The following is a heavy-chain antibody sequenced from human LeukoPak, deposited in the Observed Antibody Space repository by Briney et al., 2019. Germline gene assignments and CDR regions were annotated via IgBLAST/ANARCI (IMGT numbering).Heavy chain of an antibody. V-gene: IGHV3-43*02. Sequence: GGSLRLSCAASGFTFDDYAMHWVRQAPGKGLEWVSLISGDGGATYYADSVKGRFTISRDNSENSLYLQMNSLRTEDTALYYCAKESYFGSGSPMGVWGQGTTVTVSS. D-gene: IGHD3-10*01. CDR1: GFTFDDYA. CDR2: ISGDGGAT. J-gene: IGHJ6*02. CDR3: AKESYFGSGSPMGV.